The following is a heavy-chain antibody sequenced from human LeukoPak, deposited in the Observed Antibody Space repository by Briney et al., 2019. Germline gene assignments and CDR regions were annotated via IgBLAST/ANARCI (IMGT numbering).Heavy chain of an antibody. J-gene: IGHJ6*02. Sequence: GASVKVSCKASGYTFTSYGISWVRQAPGQGLEWMGWIGAYNGNTNYAQKLQGRVTMTTDTSTSTAYMELRSLRSDDTAVYYCARKVYSNYGSYYYYYYGMDVWGQGTTVTVSS. CDR2: IGAYNGNT. D-gene: IGHD4-11*01. CDR1: GYTFTSYG. V-gene: IGHV1-18*01. CDR3: ARKVYSNYGSYYYYYYGMDV.